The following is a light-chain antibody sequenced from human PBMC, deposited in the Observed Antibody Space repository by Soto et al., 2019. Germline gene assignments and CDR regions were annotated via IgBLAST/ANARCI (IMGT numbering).Light chain of an antibody. Sequence: QSVLTQPASVSGSPGQSITISCTGTSSDVGGYNYVSWYQQHPGKAPKLMIYEVSYRPSGVSNRFSASQSGNTASLTISGLQAEDEADYYCSSYTRSNTWVFGGGTKLTVL. CDR1: SSDVGGYNY. J-gene: IGLJ3*02. CDR3: SSYTRSNTWV. CDR2: EVS. V-gene: IGLV2-14*01.